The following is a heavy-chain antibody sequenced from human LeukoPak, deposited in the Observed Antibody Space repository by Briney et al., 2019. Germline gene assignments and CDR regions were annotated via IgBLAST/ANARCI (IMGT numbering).Heavy chain of an antibody. Sequence: GGSLRLSCAASGFTFSSYDMHWVRQATGKGLEWVSAIGTAGDTYYPGSVKGRFTISRENAKNSLYLQMNSLRAGDTAVYYCARGYCSSTSCYANYGMDVWGQGTTVTVSS. CDR2: IGTAGDT. CDR3: ARGYCSSTSCYANYGMDV. D-gene: IGHD2-2*01. CDR1: GFTFSSYD. J-gene: IGHJ6*02. V-gene: IGHV3-13*01.